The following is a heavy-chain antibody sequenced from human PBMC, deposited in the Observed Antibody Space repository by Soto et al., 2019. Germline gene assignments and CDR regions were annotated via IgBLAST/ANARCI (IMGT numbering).Heavy chain of an antibody. V-gene: IGHV3-48*01. CDR3: AREEGLLNGSDS. Sequence: GGSLRHRYTASGFTFIDYSSTWISKAPGKGLEWVSYISSSSSTIYYADSVKGRFTISRDNAKNSLYLQMNSLRAEVMAVYDCAREEGLLNGSDSRGQRTLVTVSS. J-gene: IGHJ5*01. CDR1: GFTFIDYS. D-gene: IGHD1-26*01. CDR2: ISSSSSTI.